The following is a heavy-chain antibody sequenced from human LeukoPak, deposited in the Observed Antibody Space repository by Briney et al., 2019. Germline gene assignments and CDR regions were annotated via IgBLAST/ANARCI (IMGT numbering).Heavy chain of an antibody. V-gene: IGHV3-33*01. Sequence: GGSLRLSCAASGFTFSTYGMHWVRQAPGKGLEWVAIIWYDGSNKYYADSVKGRFTISRDSSKNTLFMQMNSLRAEDTAVYSCARSFSYDTSGYLTGFDYWGQGTLVTISS. CDR1: GFTFSTYG. CDR2: IWYDGSNK. CDR3: ARSFSYDTSGYLTGFDY. D-gene: IGHD3-22*01. J-gene: IGHJ4*02.